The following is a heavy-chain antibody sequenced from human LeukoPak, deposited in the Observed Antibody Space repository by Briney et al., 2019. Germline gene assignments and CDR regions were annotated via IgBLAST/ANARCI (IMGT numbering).Heavy chain of an antibody. Sequence: ASVKVSCKASGYTFTDYYMHWVRQAPGQGLEWMGWINPNSGGTNYAQKFQGRVTMTRDTSISTAYMELSRLRSDDTAVYYCARPQWLANDAFDIWGQGTMVTVSS. J-gene: IGHJ3*02. CDR2: INPNSGGT. CDR3: ARPQWLANDAFDI. D-gene: IGHD6-19*01. V-gene: IGHV1-2*02. CDR1: GYTFTDYY.